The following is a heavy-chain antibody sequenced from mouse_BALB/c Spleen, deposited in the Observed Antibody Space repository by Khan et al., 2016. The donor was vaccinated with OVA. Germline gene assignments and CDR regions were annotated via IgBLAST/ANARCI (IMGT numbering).Heavy chain of an antibody. CDR1: GYSNTRGHY. Sequence: EVQLQEPGPGLAKPPQSLSLTRSATGYSNTRGHYCNWIRQFPENKLVRMGYISHDRSNNYNPYPKNRIPITRDTPKNQFFLQLNPMTTEDTATYYWSRIGHCYYSTSYYAVNCCGQETSVTVTT. CDR3: SRIGHCYYSTSYYAVNC. V-gene: IGHV3-6*02. D-gene: IGHD1-1*01. CDR2: ISHDRSN. J-gene: IGHJ4*01.